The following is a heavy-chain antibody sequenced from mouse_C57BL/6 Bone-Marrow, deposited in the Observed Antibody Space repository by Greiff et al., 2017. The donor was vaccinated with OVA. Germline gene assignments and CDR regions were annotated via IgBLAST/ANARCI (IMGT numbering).Heavy chain of an antibody. CDR2: ISYDGSN. Sequence: DVKLLESGPGLVKPSQSLSLTCSVTGYSFTCGYYCNWIRPFPGNKLELMGNISYDGSNYYPPSLQNRFSITRDTSKNQFFLKLNSVTTEDTATYYCARDGNPFDVWGKGTTVTVSS. CDR3: ARDGNPFDV. J-gene: IGHJ1*03. D-gene: IGHD2-1*01. CDR1: GYSFTCGYY. V-gene: IGHV3-6*01.